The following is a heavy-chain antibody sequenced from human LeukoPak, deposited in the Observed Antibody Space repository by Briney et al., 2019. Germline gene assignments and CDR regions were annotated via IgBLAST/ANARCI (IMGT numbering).Heavy chain of an antibody. J-gene: IGHJ4*02. V-gene: IGHV1-2*02. CDR2: INPNSGGT. CDR3: ARESHDSSGYYYVFDY. D-gene: IGHD3-22*01. CDR1: GYTFTGYY. Sequence: ASVKVSCKASGYTFTGYYMHWVRQAPGQGLEWMGWINPNSGGTNYAQKFQGRVTMTRDTSISTAYMELSRLRSDDTAVYYCARESHDSSGYYYVFDYWGQGTLVTVSS.